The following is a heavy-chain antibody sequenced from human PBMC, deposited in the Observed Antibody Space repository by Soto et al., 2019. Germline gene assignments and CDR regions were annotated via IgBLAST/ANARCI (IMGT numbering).Heavy chain of an antibody. CDR3: ARDNGDDTAMPL. CDR1: GGTFSSYA. CDR2: IIPILGIA. D-gene: IGHD5-18*01. V-gene: IGHV1-69*10. Sequence: ASVKVSCKASGGTFSSYAISWVRQAPGQGLEWMGGIIPILGIANYAQKFQGRVTITADKSTSTAYMELSSLRSEDTAVYYCARDNGDDTAMPLWGQGTLVTVSS. J-gene: IGHJ4*02.